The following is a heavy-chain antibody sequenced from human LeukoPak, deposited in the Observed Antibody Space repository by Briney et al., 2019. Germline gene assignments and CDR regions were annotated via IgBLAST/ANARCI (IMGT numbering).Heavy chain of an antibody. CDR3: ARAAYSGSYHSDY. Sequence: PETLSLTCTVSGGSISSYYWSWIRQPPGKGLEWIGYIYYSGSTNYNPSLKSRVTISVDTSKNQFSLKLSSVTAADTAVYYCARAAYSGSYHSDYWGQGTLVTVSS. V-gene: IGHV4-59*01. CDR2: IYYSGST. CDR1: GGSISSYY. D-gene: IGHD1-26*01. J-gene: IGHJ4*02.